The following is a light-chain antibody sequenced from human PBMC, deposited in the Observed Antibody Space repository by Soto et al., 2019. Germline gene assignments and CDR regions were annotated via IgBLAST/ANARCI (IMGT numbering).Light chain of an antibody. V-gene: IGKV1-39*01. CDR2: AAS. Sequence: DIQMTQSLSSLSASVGYRFTITCRASQSIRSYLNWYQQKPGKAPKLLIYAASSLQSGVPSRLSGSGYGTDLTITISSMQTEDFATYYCQQSYSNPMTFSHGTRLEIK. CDR3: QQSYSNPMT. J-gene: IGKJ5*01. CDR1: QSIRSY.